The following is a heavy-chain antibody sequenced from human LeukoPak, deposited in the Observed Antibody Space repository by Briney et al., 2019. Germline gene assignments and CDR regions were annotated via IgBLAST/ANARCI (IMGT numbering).Heavy chain of an antibody. V-gene: IGHV4-39*07. Sequence: SETLSLTCTASGGSISSSSYYWGWVRQPPGKGLEWIGSIYYSGNSYYNPSLKSRVTMSIDTSKNQFSLKVNSVTAADTAVYYCASLQGYCSGNRCPSSANYYYYMDVWGKGTTVTVSS. CDR1: GGSISSSSYY. D-gene: IGHD2-15*01. J-gene: IGHJ6*03. CDR2: IYYSGNS. CDR3: ASLQGYCSGNRCPSSANYYYYMDV.